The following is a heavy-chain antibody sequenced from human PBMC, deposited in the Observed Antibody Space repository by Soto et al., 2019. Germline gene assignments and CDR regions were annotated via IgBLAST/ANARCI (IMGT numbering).Heavy chain of an antibody. CDR1: GFTFSNNW. CDR2: INIDGSFT. D-gene: IGHD2-21*01. J-gene: IGHJ4*02. Sequence: EVQLVESGGGLVQPGGSLRLSCAASGFTFSNNWMHWVRQAPGKGLVWVSRINIDGSFTSYSDSVKGRFTISRDNAKNTVYLQMNSLRVEDTAVYYCAKGGAKPIDSGGQGTLVTVSS. CDR3: AKGGAKPIDS. V-gene: IGHV3-74*01.